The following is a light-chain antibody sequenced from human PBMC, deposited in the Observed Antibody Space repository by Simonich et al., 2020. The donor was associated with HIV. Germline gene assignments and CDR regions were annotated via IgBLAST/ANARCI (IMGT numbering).Light chain of an antibody. CDR3: QQYDSFT. V-gene: IGKV3-20*01. Sequence: EIVLTQSPGTLSLSPGERATLSCRASQSVSSSYLAWYQQKPGQAPRLRIYGASSRATGIPDRFSGSGSGTEFTLTISSLQPDDFATYYCQQYDSFTFGPGTKVDIK. J-gene: IGKJ3*01. CDR2: GAS. CDR1: QSVSSSY.